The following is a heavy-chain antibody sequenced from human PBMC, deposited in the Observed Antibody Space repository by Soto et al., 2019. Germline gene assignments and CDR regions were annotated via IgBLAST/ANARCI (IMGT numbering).Heavy chain of an antibody. D-gene: IGHD4-17*01. V-gene: IGHV4-31*03. Sequence: PSETLSLTCTVSGGSISNGDYYWSWIRQHPVKGLEWIGYIYNSESTYNNPSLKSRITISVDTSKNQFSLRLSSVTVADTAVYYCVRGRLMTSVTLYYFDYWGQGTLVTVS. CDR1: GGSISNGDYY. CDR3: VRGRLMTSVTLYYFDY. J-gene: IGHJ4*02. CDR2: IYNSEST.